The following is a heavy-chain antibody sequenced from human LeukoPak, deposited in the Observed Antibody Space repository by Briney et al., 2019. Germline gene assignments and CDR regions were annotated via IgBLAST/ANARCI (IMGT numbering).Heavy chain of an antibody. Sequence: PRGSLRLSCAASGFTFGNYGMSWVRQAPGKGLEWVSGINWNGGSTGYADSVEGRFTISRDNSKNTLYLQMNSLRAEDTAVYYCAKEITMIVVVNYFDYWGQGTLVTVSS. V-gene: IGHV3-20*04. J-gene: IGHJ4*02. CDR1: GFTFGNYG. CDR2: INWNGGST. D-gene: IGHD3-22*01. CDR3: AKEITMIVVVNYFDY.